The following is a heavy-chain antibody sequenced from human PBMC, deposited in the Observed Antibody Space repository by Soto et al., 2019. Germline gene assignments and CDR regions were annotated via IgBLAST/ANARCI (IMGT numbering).Heavy chain of an antibody. CDR1: GYTFTSYG. CDR2: ISAYNGDT. D-gene: IGHD3-3*01. Sequence: ASVKVSCKASGYTFTSYGISWVGQAPGQGLEWMGWISAYNGDTNYAQKLQGRVTMTTDTSTSTAYMELRSLRSDDTAVYYCARDLWSRSGYDYWGQGTLVTVSS. J-gene: IGHJ4*02. V-gene: IGHV1-18*04. CDR3: ARDLWSRSGYDY.